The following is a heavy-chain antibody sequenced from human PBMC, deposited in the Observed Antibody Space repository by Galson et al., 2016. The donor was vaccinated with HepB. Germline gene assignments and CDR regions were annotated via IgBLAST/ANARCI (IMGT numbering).Heavy chain of an antibody. CDR1: GGTFSSYA. V-gene: IGHV1-69*13. CDR2: IIPIFGTA. CDR3: AREHGGDSYYYGMDV. J-gene: IGHJ6*02. D-gene: IGHD3-3*01. Sequence: SVKVSCKASGGTFSSYAISWVRQAPGQGLEWMGGIIPIFGTANYPQKFQGRVTITADESTSTAYMELSSLRSEVTAVYYCAREHGGDSYYYGMDVWGQGTTVTVSS.